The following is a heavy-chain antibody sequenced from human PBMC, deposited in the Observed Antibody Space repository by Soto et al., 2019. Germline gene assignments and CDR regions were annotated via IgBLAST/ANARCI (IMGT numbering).Heavy chain of an antibody. V-gene: IGHV1-69*06. CDR1: GGTFSGHA. D-gene: IGHD7-27*01. Sequence: QVQLVQSGAEVKKPGSSVKVSCEASGGTFSGHAISWXRQAPGQGPEWMGGLIPLFGTTQHAQNFQDRLTITADKSTSTAYMELTSLRFEDTAIYYCARGPNWGYRFDSWGQGTLVTVSS. J-gene: IGHJ4*02. CDR3: ARGPNWGYRFDS. CDR2: LIPLFGTT.